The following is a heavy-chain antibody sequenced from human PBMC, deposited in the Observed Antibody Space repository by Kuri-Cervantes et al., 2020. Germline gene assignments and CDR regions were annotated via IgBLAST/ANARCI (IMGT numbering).Heavy chain of an antibody. CDR2: IKQDGSDK. J-gene: IGHJ6*02. Sequence: GGSLRLSCAASGFTFSNYLMSWVRQAPGRGLEWVANIKQDGSDKYYVDSVEGRFTISRDNAKNSLYLQMNSLRAEDTALYYCAKALGSGSYVYGMDVWGQGTTVTVSS. CDR1: GFTFSNYL. D-gene: IGHD3-10*01. V-gene: IGHV3-7*03. CDR3: AKALGSGSYVYGMDV.